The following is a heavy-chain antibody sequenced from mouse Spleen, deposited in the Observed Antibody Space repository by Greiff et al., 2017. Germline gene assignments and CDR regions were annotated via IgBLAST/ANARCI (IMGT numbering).Heavy chain of an antibody. CDR3: AREQLLRFCFDY. V-gene: IGHV1-20*01. Sequence: EVQLQQSGPELVKPGDSVKISCKASGYSFTGYFMNWVMQSHGKSLEWIGRINPYNGDTFYNQKFKGKATLTVDKSSSTAHMELRSLTSEDSAVYYCAREQLLRFCFDYWGQGTTLTVSS. CDR2: INPYNGDT. D-gene: IGHD1-1*01. J-gene: IGHJ2*01. CDR1: GYSFTGYF.